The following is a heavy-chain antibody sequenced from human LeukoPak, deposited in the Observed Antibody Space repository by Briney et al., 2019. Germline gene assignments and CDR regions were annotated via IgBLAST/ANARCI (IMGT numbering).Heavy chain of an antibody. CDR3: AKDLSPGQDIVVVPAAMPDY. J-gene: IGHJ4*02. D-gene: IGHD2-2*01. V-gene: IGHV3-74*01. CDR1: GYTFSSYW. CDR2: IDTDGSIT. Sequence: PGGSLRLSCAASGYTFSSYWMHWVRQAPGKGLVWVSRIDTDGSITSYADSVKGRFTISRDNSKNTLYLQMNSLRAEDTAVYYCAKDLSPGQDIVVVPAAMPDYWGQGTLVTVSS.